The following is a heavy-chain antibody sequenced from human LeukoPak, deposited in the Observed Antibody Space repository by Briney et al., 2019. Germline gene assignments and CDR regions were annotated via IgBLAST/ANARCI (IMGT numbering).Heavy chain of an antibody. V-gene: IGHV3-7*01. CDR2: IKEDGGQS. Sequence: GGSLRLSCVASGFTLNSYWTSWVRQAPGKGPEWVANIKEDGGQSYYVDSVKGRFTISRDIAKNSLSLQMNSLRVEDTAMYYCARVSYDSSGYWFDYWGQGTLVTVSS. J-gene: IGHJ4*02. D-gene: IGHD3-22*01. CDR3: ARVSYDSSGYWFDY. CDR1: GFTLNSYW.